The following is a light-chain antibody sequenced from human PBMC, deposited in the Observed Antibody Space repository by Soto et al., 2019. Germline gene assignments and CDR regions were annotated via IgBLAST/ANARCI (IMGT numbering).Light chain of an antibody. CDR2: DVS. CDR1: SSDVGGYNY. CDR3: SSYTSSSTLYV. J-gene: IGLJ1*01. V-gene: IGLV2-14*01. Sequence: QSALTQPDSVSESPGQSITISCTGTSSDVGGYNYVSWYQQHPGKTPKLMIYDVSNRPSGVSNRFSGSKSGNTASLTISGLQAEDEADYYCSSYTSSSTLYVFGTGTKVTVL.